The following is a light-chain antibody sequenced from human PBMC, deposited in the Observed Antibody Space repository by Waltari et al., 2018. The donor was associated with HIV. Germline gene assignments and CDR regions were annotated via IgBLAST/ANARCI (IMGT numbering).Light chain of an antibody. J-gene: IGLJ2*01. V-gene: IGLV3-21*02. Sequence: SYVLTQPPSVSVAPGQTATITCGGNNIRAKNVHGYQQTPGQAPLLVVYDDTYRPSGIPERFSGSNSGNTATLTISRVEDGDEADYYCQVWDGGSVHVIFGGGTKLTVL. CDR2: DDT. CDR1: NIRAKN. CDR3: QVWDGGSVHVI.